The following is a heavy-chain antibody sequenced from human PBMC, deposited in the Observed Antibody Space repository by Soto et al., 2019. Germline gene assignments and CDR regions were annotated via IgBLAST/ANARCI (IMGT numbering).Heavy chain of an antibody. Sequence: GGSLRLSCAASGFTVSSNYMSWVRQAPGKGLEWVSVIYSGGSTYYADSVKGRFTISRDNSKNTLYLQMNSLRAEDTAVYYCARVRGASYYYYYGMDVWGQGTTVTVSS. J-gene: IGHJ6*02. CDR3: ARVRGASYYYYYGMDV. CDR2: IYSGGST. D-gene: IGHD3-10*01. CDR1: GFTVSSNY. V-gene: IGHV3-53*01.